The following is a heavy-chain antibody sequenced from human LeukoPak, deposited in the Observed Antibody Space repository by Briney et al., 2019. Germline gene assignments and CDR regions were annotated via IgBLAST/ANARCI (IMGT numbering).Heavy chain of an antibody. CDR2: IYSGGST. CDR1: GFTVSSNY. J-gene: IGHJ6*02. CDR3: ARGLDFWSGYSHGMDV. Sequence: GRSLRLSCAASGFTVSSNYMSWVRQAPGKGLEWVSVIYSGGSTYYADSVKGRFTISRDNSKNTLYLQMNSLRAEDTAVYYCARGLDFWSGYSHGMDVWGQGTTVTVSS. D-gene: IGHD3-3*01. V-gene: IGHV3-53*01.